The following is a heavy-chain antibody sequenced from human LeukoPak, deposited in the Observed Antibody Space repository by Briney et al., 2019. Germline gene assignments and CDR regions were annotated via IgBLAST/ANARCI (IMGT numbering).Heavy chain of an antibody. D-gene: IGHD6-6*01. CDR1: GGTFSSYG. CDR2: IIPIFGTA. V-gene: IGHV1-69*13. J-gene: IGHJ4*02. CDR3: ARAAYSSSYAAGY. Sequence: SVKVSCKASGGTFSSYGISWVRQAPGQGLEWMGGIIPIFGTANYAQKFQGRVTITADESTSTAYMELSSLRSEDTAVYYCARAAYSSSYAAGYWGQGTLVTVSS.